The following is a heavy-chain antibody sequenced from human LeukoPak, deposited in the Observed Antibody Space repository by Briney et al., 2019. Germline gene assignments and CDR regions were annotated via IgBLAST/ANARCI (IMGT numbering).Heavy chain of an antibody. CDR1: AFIFSGHW. CDR2: IKEDGSER. D-gene: IGHD6-19*01. J-gene: IGHJ5*02. CDR3: ATSRQWLVLPVS. Sequence: GGSLRLSCEGFAFIFSGHWMNWVRQTPGKGLEWVASIKEDGSERQYVDSVKGRFSISRDNTKGSLFLQLNSLRAEDTAVYYCATSRQWLVLPVSWGQGTLVTVSS. V-gene: IGHV3-7*03.